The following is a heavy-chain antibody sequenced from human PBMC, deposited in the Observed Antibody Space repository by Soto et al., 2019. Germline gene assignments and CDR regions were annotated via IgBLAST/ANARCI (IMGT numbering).Heavy chain of an antibody. CDR2: IYTSGST. V-gene: IGHV4-4*07. J-gene: IGHJ5*02. CDR3: ARDVRSSSWYKNWFDP. CDR1: GGSTSSYY. Sequence: PSETLSLTCTVSGGSTSSYYWSWIRQPAGKGLEWIGRIYTSGSTNYNPSLKSRVTMSVDTSKNRFSLKLSSVTAADTAVYYCARDVRSSSWYKNWFDPWGQGTLVTVSS. D-gene: IGHD6-13*01.